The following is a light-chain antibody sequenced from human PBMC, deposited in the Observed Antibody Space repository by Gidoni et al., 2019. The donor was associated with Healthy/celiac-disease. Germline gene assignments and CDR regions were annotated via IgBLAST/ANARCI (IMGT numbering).Light chain of an antibody. CDR1: KLGDKY. J-gene: IGLJ2*01. CDR3: QAWDSSTVV. CDR2: QAS. V-gene: IGLV3-1*01. Sequence: SYELPQPPSVSVSPGQTASITCSGDKLGDKYAFWYQQKPGQSPVLVIYQASKRPSGIPERFSGSNSGNTATLTISGTQAMDEADYYCQAWDSSTVVFGGGTKLTVL.